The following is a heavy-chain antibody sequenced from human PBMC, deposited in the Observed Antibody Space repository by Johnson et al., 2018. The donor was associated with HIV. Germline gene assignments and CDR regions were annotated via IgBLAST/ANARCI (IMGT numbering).Heavy chain of an antibody. J-gene: IGHJ3*02. CDR2: INWDGGST. V-gene: IGHV3-20*04. CDR1: GFTFDDPG. CDR3: AREQLVLGSFRSDAFDI. D-gene: IGHD6-13*01. Sequence: VQLVESGGGVVQPGRSLRLSCAASGFTFDDPGMSWVRQAPGKGLEWVSGINWDGGSTGYADSVKGRFTISRDNAKNSLDLQMNSLRAEDTAVYYCAREQLVLGSFRSDAFDIWGQGTMVTVSS.